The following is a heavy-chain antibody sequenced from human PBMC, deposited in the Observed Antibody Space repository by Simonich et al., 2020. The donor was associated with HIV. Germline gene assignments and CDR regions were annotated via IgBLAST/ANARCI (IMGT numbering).Heavy chain of an antibody. Sequence: QVQLQQWGAGLLKPSETLSLTCAVYGGSFSGYYWSWIRQPPGKGLEWIGEINHSGSTNYHPSLKSRVTISVDTFKNQFSLKLSSVTAADTAVYYCARHDGLTGEWSFDYWGQGTLVTVSS. V-gene: IGHV4-34*01. CDR1: GGSFSGYY. CDR2: INHSGST. J-gene: IGHJ4*02. D-gene: IGHD7-27*01. CDR3: ARHDGLTGEWSFDY.